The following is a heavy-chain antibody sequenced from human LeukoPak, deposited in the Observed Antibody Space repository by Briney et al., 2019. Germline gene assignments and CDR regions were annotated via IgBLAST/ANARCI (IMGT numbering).Heavy chain of an antibody. V-gene: IGHV3-23*01. CDR2: ISGSGGST. J-gene: IGHJ4*02. Sequence: GGSLRLSCAASGFTFSSYAMSWVRQAPGKGLELFSAISGSGGSTYYADSVKGRFTISRDNSKNTLYLQMNSLRAEDTAVYYCAKLYYDFWSGYYTELYYFDYWGQGTLVTVSS. D-gene: IGHD3-3*01. CDR1: GFTFSSYA. CDR3: AKLYYDFWSGYYTELYYFDY.